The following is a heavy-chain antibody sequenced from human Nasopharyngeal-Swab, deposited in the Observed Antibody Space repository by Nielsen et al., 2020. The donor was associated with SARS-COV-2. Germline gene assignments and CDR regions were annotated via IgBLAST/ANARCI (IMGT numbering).Heavy chain of an antibody. V-gene: IGHV3-21*01. J-gene: IGHJ4*02. Sequence: GGSLRLSCAASGFTFSSYSMNWVRQAPGKGLEWVSSISSSSSYIYYADPVKGRFTISRDNAKNSLYLQMNSLRAEDTAVYYCARGEVITYFDYWGQGTLVTVSS. CDR2: ISSSSSYI. D-gene: IGHD3-22*01. CDR3: ARGEVITYFDY. CDR1: GFTFSSYS.